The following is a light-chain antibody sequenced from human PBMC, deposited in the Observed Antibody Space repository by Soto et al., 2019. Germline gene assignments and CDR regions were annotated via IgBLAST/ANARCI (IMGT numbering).Light chain of an antibody. Sequence: IQMTQSPSSVSASLGDRVSITCRASQDIGDWLAWYQQKPGKAPKLLVYAASSLQSGVPSRFRGSGSGTDYTLTISSLQPEDFETYYCQQGYSFPVTFGGGTKVDIK. CDR1: QDIGDW. J-gene: IGKJ4*01. V-gene: IGKV1-12*01. CDR3: QQGYSFPVT. CDR2: AAS.